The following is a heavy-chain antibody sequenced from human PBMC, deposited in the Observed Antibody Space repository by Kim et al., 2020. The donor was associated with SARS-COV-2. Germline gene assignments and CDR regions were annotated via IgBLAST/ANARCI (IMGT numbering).Heavy chain of an antibody. CDR1: GFTFSRYW. CDR3: ARDGENRGYGCDMFDY. Sequence: GGSLRLSCAASGFTFSRYWMAWVRQAPGKGLEWVANIKQDGSAKNYMDSVKGRFTISRDDAKNSLYLQMNSLRAEDTAVYYCARDGENRGYGCDMFDYWG. D-gene: IGHD5-12*01. CDR2: IKQDGSAK. V-gene: IGHV3-7*01. J-gene: IGHJ4*01.